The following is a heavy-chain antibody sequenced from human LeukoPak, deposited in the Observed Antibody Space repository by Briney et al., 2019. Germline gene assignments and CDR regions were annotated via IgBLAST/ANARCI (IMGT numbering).Heavy chain of an antibody. D-gene: IGHD1-26*01. CDR1: GFTFSSYG. CDR2: ITSSGTYT. CDR3: ARDPYSGNYGTYYYYYMDV. V-gene: IGHV3-21*01. J-gene: IGHJ6*03. Sequence: PGGSLRLSCAASGFTFSSYGMSWVRQAPGKAMEWVSSITSSGTYTFYADSVKGRFTISGDNAKNSLYLQMDSLGPEDTAVYYCARDPYSGNYGTYYYYYMDVWGKGTTVTISS.